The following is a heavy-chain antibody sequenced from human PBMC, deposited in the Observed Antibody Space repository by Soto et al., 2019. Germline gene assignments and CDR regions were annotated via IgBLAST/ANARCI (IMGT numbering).Heavy chain of an antibody. CDR1: GYRFTSYW. Sequence: GASLKMSVQGSGYRFTSYWIGWVRQMPGKGLEWMENIYPGNSDTRYSPSFQGQVTISADKSITTAYLQGRSLKASDTAMYYCARRPAKLTDYHKKWCPRVYWGQGTLLTASS. J-gene: IGHJ4*02. D-gene: IGHD2-8*01. CDR2: IYPGNSDT. CDR3: ARRPAKLTDYHKKWCPRVY. V-gene: IGHV5-51*01.